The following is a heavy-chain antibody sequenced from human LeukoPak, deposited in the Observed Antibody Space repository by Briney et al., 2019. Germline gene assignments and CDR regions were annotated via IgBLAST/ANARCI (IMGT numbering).Heavy chain of an antibody. J-gene: IGHJ4*02. CDR1: GYTFTGYY. Sequence: ASVKVSCKASGYTFTGYYMHWVRQAPGQGLEWMGIINPSGGSTSYAQKFQGRVTMTRDTSTSTVYTELSSLRSEDTAVYYCARDLIFGVAGRGYFDYWGQGTLVTVSS. V-gene: IGHV1-46*01. CDR2: INPSGGST. CDR3: ARDLIFGVAGRGYFDY. D-gene: IGHD3-3*01.